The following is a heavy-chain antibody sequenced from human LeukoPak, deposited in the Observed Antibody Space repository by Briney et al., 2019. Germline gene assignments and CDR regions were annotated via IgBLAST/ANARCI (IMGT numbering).Heavy chain of an antibody. J-gene: IGHJ4*02. Sequence: PSGTLSLTCTVSDGSISTYYWTWIRQPPGKELEWIGYIYYTGNTNYNPALKSRVTISLDTSRNQFSLKLNSVTAADTAVYYCARRVTGRGTFYFDYWGQGSLITVSS. CDR2: IYYTGNT. V-gene: IGHV4-59*08. CDR1: DGSISTYY. CDR3: ARRVTGRGTFYFDY. D-gene: IGHD3-16*01.